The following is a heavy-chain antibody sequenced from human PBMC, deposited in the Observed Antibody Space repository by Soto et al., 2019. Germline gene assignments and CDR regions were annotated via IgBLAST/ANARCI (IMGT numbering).Heavy chain of an antibody. J-gene: IGHJ4*02. CDR2: VNPSGGHT. CDR1: GDTFTNYS. D-gene: IGHD2-21*02. CDR3: ARGGHVVVVTAALDY. Sequence: QVQLMQSGAEVKKPGASVKVSCKASGDTFTNYSIHWVRQAPGQGLEWMGTVNPSGGHTTYAQHFLGRVPMTRDTSTSTLYMELTSLTSDDTAVYYCARGGHVVVVTAALDYWGQGTLVTVSS. V-gene: IGHV1-46*01.